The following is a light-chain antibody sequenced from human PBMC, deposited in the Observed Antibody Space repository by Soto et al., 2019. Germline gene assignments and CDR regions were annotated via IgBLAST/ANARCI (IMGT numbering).Light chain of an antibody. V-gene: IGKV3-11*01. CDR2: GAS. Sequence: EIVLTQSPATLSLSPGERATLSCRASQSVSSSLAWYQQKPGQAPRLLIYGASNGAAGIPARFSGTGSGTDFTLTISSLEPDDFAVYYCQQYNNWPPYTFGQGTKLEIK. CDR1: QSVSSS. J-gene: IGKJ2*01. CDR3: QQYNNWPPYT.